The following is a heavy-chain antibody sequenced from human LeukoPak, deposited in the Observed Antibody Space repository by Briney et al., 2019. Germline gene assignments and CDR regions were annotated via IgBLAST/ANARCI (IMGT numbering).Heavy chain of an antibody. J-gene: IGHJ5*02. CDR2: ISAYNGNT. D-gene: IGHD3-3*01. V-gene: IGHV1-18*01. CDR1: GYTFTSYG. Sequence: ASVKVSCKASGYTFTSYGISWVRQAPGQGLEWMGWISAYNGNTNYAQKLQGRVTMTTDTSTSTAYMELRSLRSDDTAVYYCARLKSITILGVVRLNWFDPWGQGTLVTVSS. CDR3: ARLKSITILGVVRLNWFDP.